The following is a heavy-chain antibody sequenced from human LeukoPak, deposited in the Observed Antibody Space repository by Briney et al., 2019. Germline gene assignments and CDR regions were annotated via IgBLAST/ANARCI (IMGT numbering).Heavy chain of an antibody. CDR3: ARAFRVVSVFDS. CDR1: GGSIINSGYY. J-gene: IGHJ4*02. V-gene: IGHV4-39*02. CDR2: NTGRT. D-gene: IGHD3-3*01. Sequence: NPSETLSLTCTVSGGSIINSGYYWAWMRQAPGKGLEWIGSNTGRTYYNPSLNSRLTLSVDKSKNHFSLKLSSLTAADTAVYYCARAFRVVSVFDSWGQGTVVTVSS.